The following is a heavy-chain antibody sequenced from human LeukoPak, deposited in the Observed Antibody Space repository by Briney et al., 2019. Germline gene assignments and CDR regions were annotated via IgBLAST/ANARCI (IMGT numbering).Heavy chain of an antibody. V-gene: IGHV4-59*01. D-gene: IGHD1-26*01. CDR1: GGSISSYY. CDR3: ARQYSGSYGFDY. CDR2: IYYSGST. Sequence: SETLSLTCTASGGSISSYYWSWIRQPPGKGLEWIGYIYYSGSTNYNPSLKSRVTISVDTSKNQLSLRLSSVTAADTAVYYCARQYSGSYGFDYWGQGTLVTVSS. J-gene: IGHJ4*02.